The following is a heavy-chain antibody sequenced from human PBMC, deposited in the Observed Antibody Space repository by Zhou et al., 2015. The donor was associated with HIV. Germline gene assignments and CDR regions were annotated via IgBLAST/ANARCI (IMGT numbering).Heavy chain of an antibody. CDR3: AGDSDVAGPIAFDY. J-gene: IGHJ4*02. D-gene: IGHD3-16*01. V-gene: IGHV1-69*06. Sequence: QVHLVQSGAEVKKPGSSVKVSCKASGGPFNTYSINWVRQAPGHGLEWMGGIIPILRTPNYAETLQGRVTITADTSTNTVYLELSSLRSEDTAVYYCAGDSDVAGPIAFDYWGQGTLVTVS. CDR2: IIPILRTP. CDR1: GGPFNTYS.